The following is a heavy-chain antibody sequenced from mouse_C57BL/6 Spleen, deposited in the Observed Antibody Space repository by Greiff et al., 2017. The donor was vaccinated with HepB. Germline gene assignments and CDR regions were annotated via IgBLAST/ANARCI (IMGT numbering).Heavy chain of an antibody. D-gene: IGHD1-1*01. J-gene: IGHJ1*03. Sequence: QVHVKQPGAELVRPGSSVKLSCKASGYTFTSYWMHWVKQRPIQGLEWIGNIDPSDSETHYNQKFKDKATLTVDKSSSTAYMQLSSLTSEDSAVYYCARSYYGSSYRYFDVWGTGTTVTVSS. CDR1: GYTFTSYW. V-gene: IGHV1-52*01. CDR3: ARSYYGSSYRYFDV. CDR2: IDPSDSET.